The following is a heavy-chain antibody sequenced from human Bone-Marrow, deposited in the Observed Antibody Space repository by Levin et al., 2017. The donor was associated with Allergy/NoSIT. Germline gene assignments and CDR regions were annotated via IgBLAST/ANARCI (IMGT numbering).Heavy chain of an antibody. CDR2: IFYSGTT. D-gene: IGHD3-22*01. CDR1: GGSLRRYY. Sequence: SQTLSLPCTVSGGSLRRYYWSWIRQPPGKGLEWIGYIFYSGTTNYNPSLKSRVTLSVDTSKNQLSLRLTSVTAADTAIYYCARHSSGNYDPLKYFFDYWGQGILVSVSS. CDR3: ARHSSGNYDPLKYFFDY. V-gene: IGHV4-59*08. J-gene: IGHJ4*02.